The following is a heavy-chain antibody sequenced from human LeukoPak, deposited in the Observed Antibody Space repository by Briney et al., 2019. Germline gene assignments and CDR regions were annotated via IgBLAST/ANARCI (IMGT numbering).Heavy chain of an antibody. J-gene: IGHJ4*02. D-gene: IGHD2-21*02. Sequence: ASVTVSCTASGYTFTSYGISWVRQAPGQGLEWMGWISAYNGNTNYAQKLQGRVTMTTDTSTSTAYMELRSLRSDNTAVYYCAYHRVSSVVTATSFDYWGQGTLVTVSS. V-gene: IGHV1-18*01. CDR1: GYTFTSYG. CDR2: ISAYNGNT. CDR3: AYHRVSSVVTATSFDY.